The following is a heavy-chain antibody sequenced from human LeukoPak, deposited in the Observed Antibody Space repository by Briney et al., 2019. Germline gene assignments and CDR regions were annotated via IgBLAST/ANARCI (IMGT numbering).Heavy chain of an antibody. J-gene: IGHJ3*02. CDR3: ARGLGGSCDAFDI. Sequence: ASVKVSCKASGYTFTRYYMHWVRQAAGQRGEGMGWINPNSGGTNYAQKFPGRVTMTRDTSISTAYMELSRLRSDDTAVYYCARGLGGSCDAFDIWGQGTMVTVSS. CDR1: GYTFTRYY. D-gene: IGHD2-15*01. V-gene: IGHV1-2*02. CDR2: INPNSGGT.